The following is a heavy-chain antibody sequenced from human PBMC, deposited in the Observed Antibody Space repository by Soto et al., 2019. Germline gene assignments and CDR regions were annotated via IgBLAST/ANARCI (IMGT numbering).Heavy chain of an antibody. CDR1: GGSIGSYY. CDR3: ARTEYSSGYYYYYMDV. Sequence: SETLCLTCTVSGGSIGSYYWSWIRQPPGKGLEWIGYIYYSGSTNYNPSLKSRVTISVDTSKNQFSLKLSSVTAADTAVYYCARTEYSSGYYYYYMDVWGKGTTVTVSS. CDR2: IYYSGST. J-gene: IGHJ6*03. V-gene: IGHV4-59*08. D-gene: IGHD6-19*01.